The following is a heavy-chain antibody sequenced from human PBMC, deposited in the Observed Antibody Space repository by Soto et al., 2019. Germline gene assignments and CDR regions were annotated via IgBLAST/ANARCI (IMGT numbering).Heavy chain of an antibody. Sequence: ASVKVSCKASGYTFTSYAMHWVRQAPGQRLEWMGWINAGNGNTKYSQKFQGRVTITRDTSASTAYMELSSLRSEDTAAYYCARDPTPTYDILTGYYYYWGQGTLVTVSS. D-gene: IGHD3-9*01. CDR2: INAGNGNT. V-gene: IGHV1-3*01. J-gene: IGHJ4*02. CDR1: GYTFTSYA. CDR3: ARDPTPTYDILTGYYYY.